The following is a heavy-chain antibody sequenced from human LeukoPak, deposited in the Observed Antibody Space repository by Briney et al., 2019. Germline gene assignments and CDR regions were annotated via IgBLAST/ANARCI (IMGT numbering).Heavy chain of an antibody. J-gene: IGHJ4*02. V-gene: IGHV3-21*01. CDR2: ISSSSSYI. CDR1: GFTFSSYS. CDR3: ARDTQLPESYYSSSWFDY. D-gene: IGHD6-13*01. Sequence: GGSLRLSCAASGFTFSSYSMNWVRQAPGKGLEWVSSISSSSSYIYYADSVKGRFTISRDNAKNSLYLQMNSLRAEDTAVYYCARDTQLPESYYSSSWFDYWGQGTLVTVSS.